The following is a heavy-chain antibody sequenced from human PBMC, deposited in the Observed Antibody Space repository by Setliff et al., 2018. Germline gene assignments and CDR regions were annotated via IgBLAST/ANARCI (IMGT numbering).Heavy chain of an antibody. D-gene: IGHD3-22*01. Sequence: GESLKISCKASGYSFSDYWIGWVRQVPGKGLEWMGIVGPGKSDIRYSPSFAGQVTISADKSISTAYLQWSSLTASDTAMYYCARLLDNSGYYHRSFYYYMDVWGKGTAVTV. CDR1: GYSFSDYW. V-gene: IGHV5-51*01. J-gene: IGHJ6*03. CDR3: ARLLDNSGYYHRSFYYYMDV. CDR2: VGPGKSDI.